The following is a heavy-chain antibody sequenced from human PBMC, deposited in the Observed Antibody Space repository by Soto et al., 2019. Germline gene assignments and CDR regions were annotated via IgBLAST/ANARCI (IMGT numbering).Heavy chain of an antibody. CDR2: IYYSGST. V-gene: IGHV4-39*01. J-gene: IGHJ4*02. CDR1: GGSIISSSYY. D-gene: IGHD6-19*01. Sequence: PSETLSLTCTFSGGSIISSSYYWGWIRQPPGKGLEWIGSIYYSGSTYYNPSLKSRVTISVDTSKNQFSLKLSSVTAADTAVYYCASLPSWSSGWLDYWGQGTLVTVSS. CDR3: ASLPSWSSGWLDY.